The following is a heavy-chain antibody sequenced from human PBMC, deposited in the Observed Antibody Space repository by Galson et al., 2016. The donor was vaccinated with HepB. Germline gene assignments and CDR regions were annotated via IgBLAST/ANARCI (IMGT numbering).Heavy chain of an antibody. Sequence: SLRLSCAASGFTFRNYGMTWVRQAPGKGLEVVSSISRSGESTDYADSVKGRFTISRDNSKNTLSLQMNSLTADDTAIYYCVQGGTAPAVWGKGTPVTVSS. V-gene: IGHV3-23*01. CDR1: GFTFRNYG. CDR3: VQGGTAPAV. CDR2: ISRSGEST. J-gene: IGHJ6*04. D-gene: IGHD1-1*01.